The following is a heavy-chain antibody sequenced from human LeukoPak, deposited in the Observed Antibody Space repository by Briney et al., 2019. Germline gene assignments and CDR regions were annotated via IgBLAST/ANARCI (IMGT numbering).Heavy chain of an antibody. V-gene: IGHV3-9*01. CDR3: AKDVSFRRGHNFDASDI. CDR1: GFTFDDYA. D-gene: IGHD5-24*01. J-gene: IGHJ3*02. Sequence: GRSLRLSCAASGFTFDDYAMHWVRQAPGKGLEWVSGISWNSGSIGYADSVKGRFTISRDNAKNSLYLQMNSLRSDDTALYYCAKDVSFRRGHNFDASDIWGLGTLVTVSS. CDR2: ISWNSGSI.